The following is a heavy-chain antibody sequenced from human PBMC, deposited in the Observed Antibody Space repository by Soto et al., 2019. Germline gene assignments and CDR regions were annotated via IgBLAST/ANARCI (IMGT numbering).Heavy chain of an antibody. CDR3: AKGFGWNYLDY. V-gene: IGHV3-30*18. Sequence: LRLSCAASGFTFSNYGLHWVRQAPGKGLEWVALISYDGTDKYYADSVKGRFTISRDNSKNTLYLQMNSLRTEDTAVYYCAKGFGWNYLDYWGQGTLVTVSS. D-gene: IGHD1-1*01. J-gene: IGHJ4*02. CDR2: ISYDGTDK. CDR1: GFTFSNYG.